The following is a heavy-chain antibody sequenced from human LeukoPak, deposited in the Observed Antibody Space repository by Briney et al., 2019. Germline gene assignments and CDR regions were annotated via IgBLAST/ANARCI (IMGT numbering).Heavy chain of an antibody. CDR2: IYPGDSDT. CDR1: GYSFTSYW. D-gene: IGHD6-19*01. Sequence: GESLKISCKGSGYSFTSYWIAWVRQMPGKGLEWMGIIYPGDSDTRYSPSFQGQVIISVDKSISTAYVQWSSLKASDIAMYYCARGSGWPLGGAFDYWGQGTLVTVSS. J-gene: IGHJ4*02. CDR3: ARGSGWPLGGAFDY. V-gene: IGHV5-51*01.